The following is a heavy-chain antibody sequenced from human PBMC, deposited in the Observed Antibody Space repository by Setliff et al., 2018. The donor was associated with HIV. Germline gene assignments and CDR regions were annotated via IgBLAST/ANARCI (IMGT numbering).Heavy chain of an antibody. Sequence: GGSLRLSCVASKFSVSDSYMGWVRQAPGKGLEWVSYISNSGNTVFYAGSVKGRFAISRDNAKNSLYLQMNSLRGEDTAVYYCARYFRDGSYNDYWGQGTLVTVSS. V-gene: IGHV3-11*04. J-gene: IGHJ4*02. D-gene: IGHD3-10*01. CDR2: ISNSGNTV. CDR3: ARYFRDGSYNDY. CDR1: KFSVSDSY.